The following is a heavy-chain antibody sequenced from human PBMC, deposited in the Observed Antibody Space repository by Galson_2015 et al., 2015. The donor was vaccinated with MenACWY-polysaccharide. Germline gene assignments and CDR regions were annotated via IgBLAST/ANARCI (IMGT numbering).Heavy chain of an antibody. Sequence: SVKVSCKASGYTFTNYDINWVRQATGQGLEWMGWMNPNSGNTGYAQKFQGRVTMTSNGAMTTAYMELRSLRSEDTAVYYCARIIARKYTFDDSWGQGTLVTVPS. CDR2: MNPNSGNT. J-gene: IGHJ4*02. CDR1: GYTFTNYD. D-gene: IGHD2-21*01. V-gene: IGHV1-8*01. CDR3: ARIIARKYTFDDS.